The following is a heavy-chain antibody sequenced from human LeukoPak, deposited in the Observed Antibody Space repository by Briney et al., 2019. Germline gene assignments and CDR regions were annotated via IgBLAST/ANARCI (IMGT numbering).Heavy chain of an antibody. CDR1: GGSISSSNW. D-gene: IGHD3-10*01. V-gene: IGHV4-4*02. J-gene: IGHJ4*02. Sequence: SGTLSLTCAVSGGSISSSNWWSWVRQPPGKGLEWIGEIYHSGSTNYNPSLKSRVTISVDKSKNQFSLKLSSVTAADTAVYYCAKYYYGSGSYLRYWDQGTLVTVSS. CDR3: AKYYYGSGSYLRY. CDR2: IYHSGST.